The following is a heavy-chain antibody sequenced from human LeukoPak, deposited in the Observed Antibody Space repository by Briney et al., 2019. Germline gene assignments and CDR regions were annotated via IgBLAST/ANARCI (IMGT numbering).Heavy chain of an antibody. Sequence: ASVKVSCKASGYTFTSYGISWVRQAPGQGLEWMGWISAYNGNTNYAQKLQGRVTMTTDTSTSTAYMELRSLRSDDTAVYYCARDRGPAGSWSYYYYYMDVWGKGTTVTVSS. J-gene: IGHJ6*03. CDR3: ARDRGPAGSWSYYYYYMDV. CDR2: ISAYNGNT. D-gene: IGHD6-13*01. V-gene: IGHV1-18*01. CDR1: GYTFTSYG.